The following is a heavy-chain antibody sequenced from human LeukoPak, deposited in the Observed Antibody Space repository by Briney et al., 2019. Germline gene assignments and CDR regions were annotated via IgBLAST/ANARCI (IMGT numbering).Heavy chain of an antibody. J-gene: IGHJ4*02. Sequence: SETLFLTCTVSGGSISSSSYYWGWIRQPPGKGLEWIGSIYYSGSTYYNPSLKSRVTISVDTSKNQFSLKLSSVTAADTAVYYCAREGFLEWSHIDYWGQGTLVTVSS. CDR3: AREGFLEWSHIDY. CDR2: IYYSGST. D-gene: IGHD3-3*01. CDR1: GGSISSSSYY. V-gene: IGHV4-39*01.